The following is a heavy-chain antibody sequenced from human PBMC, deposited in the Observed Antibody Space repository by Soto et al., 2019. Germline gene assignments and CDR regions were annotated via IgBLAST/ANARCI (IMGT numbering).Heavy chain of an antibody. J-gene: IGHJ4*02. CDR2: INQGGIEK. D-gene: IGHD2-15*01. CDR3: ARMGYCSDGICYALSVDCDF. Sequence: EVQVVESGGGLVQPGGSLRLSCAASGFPFNTYWMSWVRQAAGKGLEWVANINQGGIEKYYVDSVKGRFTISRDDGKSLLYLQMNSLRAEDTAVYYCARMGYCSDGICYALSVDCDFGGQGTLVTVSS. CDR1: GFPFNTYW. V-gene: IGHV3-7*01.